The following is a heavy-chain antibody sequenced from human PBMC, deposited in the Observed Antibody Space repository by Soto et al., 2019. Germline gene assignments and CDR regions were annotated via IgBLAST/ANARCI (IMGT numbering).Heavy chain of an antibody. J-gene: IGHJ4*02. Sequence: QVQLVQSGAEVKKPGASVKVSCKASGYTFATYAMHWVRQAPGHRLEWMGWINAGNGNTKYSQKFQGRVTITRDTSASTAYMELSSLRSEDTAVYYCARAPSRYNFDYWGQGTLVTVSS. V-gene: IGHV1-3*01. CDR3: ARAPSRYNFDY. CDR2: INAGNGNT. CDR1: GYTFATYA. D-gene: IGHD6-13*01.